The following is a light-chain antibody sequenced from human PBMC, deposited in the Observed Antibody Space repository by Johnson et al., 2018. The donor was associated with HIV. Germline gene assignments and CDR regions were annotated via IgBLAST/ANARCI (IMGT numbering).Light chain of an antibody. J-gene: IGLJ1*01. CDR3: GTWDSSLSVNYV. Sequence: QLVLTQPPSVSAAPGQKVTISCSGSSSNIGNNYVSWYQQFPGTAPRLLIYENNKRPSGIPDRFSGSKSGTSATLGITGLQTGDEADYYCGTWDSSLSVNYVFGTGTKVTVL. V-gene: IGLV1-51*02. CDR2: ENN. CDR1: SSNIGNNY.